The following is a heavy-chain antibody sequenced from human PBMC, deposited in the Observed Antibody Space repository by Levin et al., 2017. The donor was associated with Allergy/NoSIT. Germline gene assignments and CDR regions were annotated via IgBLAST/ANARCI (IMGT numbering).Heavy chain of an antibody. V-gene: IGHV1-18*01. CDR3: ARLPWSSDYYYYGMDV. D-gene: IGHD2-8*02. Sequence: EASVKVSCKASGYTFTSYGISWVRQAPGQGLEWMGWISAYNGNTNYAQKLQGRVTMTTDTSTSTAYMELRSLRSDDTAVYYCARLPWSSDYYYYGMDVWGQGTTVTVSS. CDR1: GYTFTSYG. J-gene: IGHJ6*02. CDR2: ISAYNGNT.